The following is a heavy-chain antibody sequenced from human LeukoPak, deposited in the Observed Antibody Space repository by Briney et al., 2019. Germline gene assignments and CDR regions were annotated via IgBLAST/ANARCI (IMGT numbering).Heavy chain of an antibody. D-gene: IGHD5-12*01. Sequence: PGGSLRLSCAASGFTFSSYAMSWVRQAPGKGLEWVSAISGSGGSTYYADSVKGRFTISRDNSKNTLYLQMNSLRAEDTAVYYCAKDPRYSGYGGYLEYWGQGTLVTVSS. J-gene: IGHJ4*02. CDR3: AKDPRYSGYGGYLEY. CDR2: ISGSGGST. CDR1: GFTFSSYA. V-gene: IGHV3-23*01.